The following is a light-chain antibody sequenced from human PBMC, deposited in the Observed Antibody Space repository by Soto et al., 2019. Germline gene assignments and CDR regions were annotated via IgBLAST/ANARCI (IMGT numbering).Light chain of an antibody. J-gene: IGKJ1*01. Sequence: EIVLTQSPGTLSLSPGERATLSCRASQSVSSNYFAWYQQKPGQAPRLLIYGASSRATGIPDMFSGSGAATYFTLTTSRLEPEDSAVYCCQQYGGSRWTFGQGTRVDI. V-gene: IGKV3-20*01. CDR1: QSVSSNY. CDR2: GAS. CDR3: QQYGGSRWT.